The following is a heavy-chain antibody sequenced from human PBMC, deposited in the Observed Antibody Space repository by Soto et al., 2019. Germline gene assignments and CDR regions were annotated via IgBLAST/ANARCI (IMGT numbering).Heavy chain of an antibody. J-gene: IGHJ4*02. CDR3: ATSEGRDGYSFDY. D-gene: IGHD5-12*01. CDR2: IIPMFGTP. CDR1: GVTFNRQH. Sequence: SVNVSFKSSGVTFNRQHSRWVRQAPGQGLEWMGWIIPMFGTPHYAEKFQDRVTITADESTGTAYLELSSLTSEDTAVYYCATSEGRDGYSFDYCGPGTLVTVSS. V-gene: IGHV1-69*01.